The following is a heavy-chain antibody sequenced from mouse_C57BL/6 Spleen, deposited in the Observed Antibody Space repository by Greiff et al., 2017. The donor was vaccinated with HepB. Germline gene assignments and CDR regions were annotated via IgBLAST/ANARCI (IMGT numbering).Heavy chain of an antibody. J-gene: IGHJ1*03. CDR3: ARGYDGSSDWYFDV. D-gene: IGHD1-1*01. V-gene: IGHV1-26*01. CDR1: GYTFTDYY. Sequence: VQLQQSGPELVKPGASVKISCKASGYTFTDYYMNWVKQSHGKSLEWIGDINPNNGGTSYNQKFKGKATLTVDKSSSTAYMELRSLTSEDSAVYYSARGYDGSSDWYFDVWGTGTTVTVSS. CDR2: INPNNGGT.